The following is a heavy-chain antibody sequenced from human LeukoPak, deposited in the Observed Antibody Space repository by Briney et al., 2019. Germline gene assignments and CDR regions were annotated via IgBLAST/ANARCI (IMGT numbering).Heavy chain of an antibody. Sequence: GGSLRLSCAASGFTFSSYEMNWVRQAPGKGLEWVSYISSSGSTIYYADSVKGRFTISRDNAKNSLYLQMNSLRAEDTAVYYCARDGRDGYNWRDWYFDLWGRGTLVTVSS. D-gene: IGHD5-24*01. V-gene: IGHV3-48*03. CDR1: GFTFSSYE. CDR2: ISSSGSTI. CDR3: ARDGRDGYNWRDWYFDL. J-gene: IGHJ2*01.